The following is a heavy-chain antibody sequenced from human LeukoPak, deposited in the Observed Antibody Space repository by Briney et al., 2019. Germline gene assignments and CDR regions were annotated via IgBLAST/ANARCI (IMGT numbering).Heavy chain of an antibody. CDR2: INWNGGST. J-gene: IGHJ3*02. CDR3: ARDMLLEDAFDI. V-gene: IGHV3-20*04. D-gene: IGHD3-10*02. Sequence: PGGSLRLSCEVSGFTFDDHAINWVRQAPGKGLEWVANINWNGGSTGYGDSVKGRSTISRDNTKNSVFLQMHSLRGDDTALYYCARDMLLEDAFDIWGQGTMVIVSS. CDR1: GFTFDDHA.